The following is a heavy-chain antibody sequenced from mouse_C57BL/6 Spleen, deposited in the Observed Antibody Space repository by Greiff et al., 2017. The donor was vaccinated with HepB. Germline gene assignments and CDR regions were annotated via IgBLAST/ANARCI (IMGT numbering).Heavy chain of an antibody. D-gene: IGHD1-1*01. V-gene: IGHV5-17*01. CDR2: ISSGSSTI. CDR1: GFTFSDYG. J-gene: IGHJ2*01. CDR3: ARRGFITTVVAPYYFDY. Sequence: EVQLVESGGGLVKPGGSLKLSCAASGFTFSDYGMHWVRQAPEKGLEWVAYISSGSSTIYYADTVKGRFTISRDNAKNTLFLQMTSLRSEDTAMYYCARRGFITTVVAPYYFDYWGQGTTLTVSS.